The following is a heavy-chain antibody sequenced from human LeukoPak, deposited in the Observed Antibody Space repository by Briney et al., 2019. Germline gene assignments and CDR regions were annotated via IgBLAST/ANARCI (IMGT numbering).Heavy chain of an antibody. D-gene: IGHD6-19*01. CDR1: GYTFTSYD. CDR2: MNPNSGNT. CDR3: ARGRFGDSSGWYVRNYFDY. Sequence: PGASVKVSCKASGYTFTSYDINWVRQATGQGLEWMGWMNPNSGNTGYAQKFQGRVTMTRNTSISTVYMELSSLRSEDTAVYYCARGRFGDSSGWYVRNYFDYWGQGTLVTVSS. J-gene: IGHJ4*02. V-gene: IGHV1-8*01.